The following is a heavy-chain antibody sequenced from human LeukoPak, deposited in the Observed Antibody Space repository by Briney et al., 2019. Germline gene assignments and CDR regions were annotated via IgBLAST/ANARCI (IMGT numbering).Heavy chain of an antibody. V-gene: IGHV3-23*01. D-gene: IGHD2-2*02. Sequence: PGGSLRLSCAASGFTFSSYVMSWVRQAPGKGLEWVAGIHGSGGSTFYADSVKGRFTISRDNSKNTLYLQMNSLRAEDTAVYYCAKVAAAAILNFFDYWGQGTLVTVSS. J-gene: IGHJ4*02. CDR2: IHGSGGST. CDR1: GFTFSSYV. CDR3: AKVAAAAILNFFDY.